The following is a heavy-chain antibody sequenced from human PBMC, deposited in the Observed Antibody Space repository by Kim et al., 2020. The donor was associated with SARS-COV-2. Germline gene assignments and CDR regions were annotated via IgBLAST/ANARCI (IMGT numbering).Heavy chain of an antibody. J-gene: IGHJ5*02. CDR2: INPNSGGT. D-gene: IGHD3-16*01. V-gene: IGHV1-2*02. CDR3: ARELRLGELWGFEFDP. Sequence: ASVKVSCKASGYTFTGYYMHWVRQAPGQGLEWMGWINPNSGGTNYAQKFQGRVTMTRVTSISTAYMELSRLRSDDTAVYYCARELRLGELWGFEFDPWGQGTLVTVSS. CDR1: GYTFTGYY.